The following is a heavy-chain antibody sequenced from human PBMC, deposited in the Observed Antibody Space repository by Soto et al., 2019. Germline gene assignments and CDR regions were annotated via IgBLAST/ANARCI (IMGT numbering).Heavy chain of an antibody. D-gene: IGHD3-16*01. V-gene: IGHV1-69*13. Sequence: ASVKVSCKASGGTFSSYAISWVRQAPGQGLEWMGGIIPIFGTANYAQKFQGRVTITADESTSTAYMELSSLRSEDTAVYYCARAGYDYVWGSSYYFDYWGQGTLVTVSS. CDR2: IIPIFGTA. CDR3: ARAGYDYVWGSSYYFDY. J-gene: IGHJ4*02. CDR1: GGTFSSYA.